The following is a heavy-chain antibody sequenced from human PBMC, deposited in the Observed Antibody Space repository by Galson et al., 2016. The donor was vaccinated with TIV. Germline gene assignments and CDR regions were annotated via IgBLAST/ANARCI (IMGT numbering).Heavy chain of an antibody. CDR3: AWDRYYDASGYYFYYYGMDV. Sequence: LRLSCAASGFIVNNNQMSWVRQAPGKGLEWISVIYSDGNPYYANSVAGRFTISRDDSKNTLYLQTTSLRAEDTAVYYCAWDRYYDASGYYFYYYGMDVWGQGTTVTVSS. V-gene: IGHV3-53*01. J-gene: IGHJ6*02. D-gene: IGHD3-3*01. CDR2: IYSDGNP. CDR1: GFIVNNNQ.